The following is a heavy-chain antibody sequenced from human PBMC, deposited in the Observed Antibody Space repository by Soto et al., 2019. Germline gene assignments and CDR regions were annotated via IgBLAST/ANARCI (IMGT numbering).Heavy chain of an antibody. CDR3: ARRERAAGTDWWFDP. Sequence: QLQLQESGPGLVKPSETLSLTCTVSGGSISSSSFHWGWIRQPPGKGLEWIGSIFYSGSTYYIPSLKSRVTVSVDTSKNQFSLKLSYVTAADTAVYYCARRERAAGTDWWFDPWGQGTLVTVSS. V-gene: IGHV4-39*01. CDR2: IFYSGST. CDR1: GGSISSSSFH. J-gene: IGHJ5*02. D-gene: IGHD6-13*01.